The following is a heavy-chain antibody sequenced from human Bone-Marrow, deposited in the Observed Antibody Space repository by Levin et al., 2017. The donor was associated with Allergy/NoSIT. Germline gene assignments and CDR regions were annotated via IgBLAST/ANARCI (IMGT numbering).Heavy chain of an antibody. D-gene: IGHD3-22*01. J-gene: IGHJ5*02. CDR3: ARDSGRDDSSGSSPPPPSFDP. CDR1: GGSISNSD. Sequence: SQTLSLTCAVSGGSISNSDWSWIRQSPGKGLQWIGFIYNTGSTEYNPSLKGRVTSSLDTSKNLFSLKLTSVTAADTALYYCARDSGRDDSSGSSPPPPSFDPCGPGPLVTVSS. V-gene: IGHV4-59*01. CDR2: IYNTGST.